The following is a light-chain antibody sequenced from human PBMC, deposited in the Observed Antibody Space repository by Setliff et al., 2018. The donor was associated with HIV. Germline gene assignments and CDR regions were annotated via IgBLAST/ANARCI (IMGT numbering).Light chain of an antibody. CDR3: CSYAARQTSYV. V-gene: IGLV2-11*01. Sequence: QSVLTQPASVSGSPGQSITISCTGTSGDVGFYNFVSWYQLHPGKAPKLMIYDVTRRPSGVPDRFSGSRSGNTASLTISGLQADDEAYYYCCSYAARQTSYVFGTGTKVTVL. CDR1: SGDVGFYNF. CDR2: DVT. J-gene: IGLJ1*01.